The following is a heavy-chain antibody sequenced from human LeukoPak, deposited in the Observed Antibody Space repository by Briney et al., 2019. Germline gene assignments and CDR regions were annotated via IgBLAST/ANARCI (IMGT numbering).Heavy chain of an antibody. CDR3: ARGDYFDSSGSSFYYGMDV. Sequence: PSETLSLTCTVSGGSISNYYWSWIRQPPGKGLEWIGYIYYSGSTNYNPSLKSRVTISVDTSKNQFSLKLSSVTPADTAVYYCARGDYFDSSGSSFYYGMDVWGQGTTVTVSS. J-gene: IGHJ6*02. CDR2: IYYSGST. D-gene: IGHD3-22*01. V-gene: IGHV4-59*12. CDR1: GGSISNYY.